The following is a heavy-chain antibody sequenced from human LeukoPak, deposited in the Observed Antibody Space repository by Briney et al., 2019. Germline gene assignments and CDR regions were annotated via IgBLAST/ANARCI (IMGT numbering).Heavy chain of an antibody. CDR2: IYHSGST. Sequence: SETRSLTCTVSGGSISSYYWSWIRQPPGKGLEWIGYIYHSGSTNSNLSLKSRVTISVDTSKNQFSLKLSSVTAADTAVYYCASGRGTVTRFDYWGQGTLVTV. CDR3: ASGRGTVTRFDY. J-gene: IGHJ4*02. CDR1: GGSISSYY. D-gene: IGHD4-17*01. V-gene: IGHV4-59*08.